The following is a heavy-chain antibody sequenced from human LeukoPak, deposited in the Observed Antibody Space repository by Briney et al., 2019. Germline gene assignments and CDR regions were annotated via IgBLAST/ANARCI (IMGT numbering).Heavy chain of an antibody. D-gene: IGHD5-24*01. Sequence: GGPLRLSCEASGFTFSSYWMHWVRQAPGKGLVWVSRINSDESSTTYADSVKGRFTISRDNAKNTLFLQMNSLRAEDTAVYYCARAKRDGYNCFDYWGQGTLVTVSS. CDR3: ARAKRDGYNCFDY. CDR1: GFTFSSYW. V-gene: IGHV3-74*01. J-gene: IGHJ4*02. CDR2: INSDESST.